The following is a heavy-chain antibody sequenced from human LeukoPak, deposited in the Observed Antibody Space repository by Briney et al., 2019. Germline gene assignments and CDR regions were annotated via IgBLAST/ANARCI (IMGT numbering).Heavy chain of an antibody. D-gene: IGHD3-22*01. CDR1: GFTFSSYW. V-gene: IGHV3-7*03. J-gene: IGHJ4*02. Sequence: GGSLRLSCAASGFTFSSYWMNWARQAPGKGLEWVASINHNGNVNYYVDSVKGRFTISRDNAKNSLYLQMNSLRAEDTAVYYCARARAYHYYDSSGYSVWGQGTLVTVSS. CDR3: ARARAYHYYDSSGYSV. CDR2: INHNGNVN.